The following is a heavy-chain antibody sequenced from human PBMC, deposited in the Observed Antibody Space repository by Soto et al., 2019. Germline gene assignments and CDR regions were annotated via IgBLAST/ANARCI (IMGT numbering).Heavy chain of an antibody. CDR2: ISYDGSNK. D-gene: IGHD3-16*01. Sequence: GGSLRLSCAASGFTFSSYGMHWVRQAPGKGLEWVAVISYDGSNKYYADSVKGRFTISRDNSKNTLYLQMNSLRAEDTAVYYCAKDARRGRAYYYYYCRDVWGKGTTVTVPS. CDR3: AKDARRGRAYYYYYCRDV. V-gene: IGHV3-30*18. J-gene: IGHJ6*03. CDR1: GFTFSSYG.